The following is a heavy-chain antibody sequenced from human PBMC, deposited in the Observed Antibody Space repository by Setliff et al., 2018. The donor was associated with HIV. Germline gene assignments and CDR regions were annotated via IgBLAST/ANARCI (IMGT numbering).Heavy chain of an antibody. CDR2: IYTSGLT. CDR1: GGSINSGGYY. V-gene: IGHV4-61*02. Sequence: SETLSLTCTVSGGSINSGGYYWVWIRQPALKRLEWIGRIYTSGLTNYNPSLKSRVTISVDTSKNQVPLKLSSVTASDTAVYYCARARYIVIRGGAGMDVWGPGTTVTVSS. CDR3: ARARYIVIRGGAGMDV. D-gene: IGHD3-10*01. J-gene: IGHJ6*02.